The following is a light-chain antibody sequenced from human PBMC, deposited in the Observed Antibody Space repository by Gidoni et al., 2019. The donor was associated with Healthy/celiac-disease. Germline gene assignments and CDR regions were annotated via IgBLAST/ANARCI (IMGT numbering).Light chain of an antibody. V-gene: IGKV3-20*01. Sequence: EIVLPQSRGTLSLTQGERATLSCRASQSISISYLSWYQKQPGAAPRLLIYGASSRATCIPDMFSGSGSGTDFTRTSSRLESEVFAVYYCHQYGSSPTFGQGTKVEIK. CDR3: HQYGSSPT. CDR2: GAS. J-gene: IGKJ1*01. CDR1: QSISISY.